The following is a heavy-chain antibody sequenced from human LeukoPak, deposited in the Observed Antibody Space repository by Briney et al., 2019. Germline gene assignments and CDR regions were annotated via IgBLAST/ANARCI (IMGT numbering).Heavy chain of an antibody. V-gene: IGHV3-7*01. CDR3: GGGLGFGELLLSRGVLYFDY. Sequence: GGSLRLSCAASGFTFSSYWMSWVRQAPGKGLEWVANIQQDGSEKYNVDSVKGRFTISRDNAKNSLYLQINSLRAEDQAVYYCGGGLGFGELLLSRGVLYFDYWGQGTLVTVSS. D-gene: IGHD3-10*01. CDR2: IQQDGSEK. J-gene: IGHJ4*02. CDR1: GFTFSSYW.